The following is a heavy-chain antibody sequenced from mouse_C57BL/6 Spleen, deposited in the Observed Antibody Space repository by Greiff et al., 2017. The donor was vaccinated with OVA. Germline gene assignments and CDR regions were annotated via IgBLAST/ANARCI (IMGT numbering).Heavy chain of an antibody. Sequence: QVQLQQPGAELVMPGASVKLSCKASGYTFTSYWMHWVKQRPGQGLEWIGEIDPSDSYTNYNQKFKGKSTLTVDKSSSTAYMQLSSLTSEDSAVYYCARPNYGSSYLFAYWGQGTLVTVSA. V-gene: IGHV1-69*01. CDR1: GYTFTSYW. CDR2: IDPSDSYT. CDR3: ARPNYGSSYLFAY. J-gene: IGHJ3*01. D-gene: IGHD1-1*01.